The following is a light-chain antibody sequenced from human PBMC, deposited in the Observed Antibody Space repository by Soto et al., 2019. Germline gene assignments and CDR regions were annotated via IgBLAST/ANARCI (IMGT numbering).Light chain of an antibody. CDR1: SSDVGTYDF. CDR2: DVS. J-gene: IGLJ1*01. Sequence: QSALTQPPSASGSPGQSVTISCTGTSSDVGTYDFVSWYQQHPGKAPKLMIFDVSERPSGVPDRFSGSKSGNTASLTISGHHAEDDAYYYCSLYGVTILVFGGGTKLTVL. V-gene: IGLV2-11*01. CDR3: SLYGVTILV.